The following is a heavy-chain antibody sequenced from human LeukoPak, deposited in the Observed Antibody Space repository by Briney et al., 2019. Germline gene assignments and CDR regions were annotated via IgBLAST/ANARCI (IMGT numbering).Heavy chain of an antibody. D-gene: IGHD6-6*01. CDR3: VQTTGSSGFDY. Sequence: NPSETLSLTCTTSGVSISRFYWSWVRQPPGKGLEWIGNIYNGMPTFFNPALKSRVTISVDTYRRQFSLELASVTAADTAVYYCVQTTGSSGFDYWGQGILVTVSS. V-gene: IGHV4-4*09. J-gene: IGHJ4*02. CDR2: IYNGMPT. CDR1: GVSISRFY.